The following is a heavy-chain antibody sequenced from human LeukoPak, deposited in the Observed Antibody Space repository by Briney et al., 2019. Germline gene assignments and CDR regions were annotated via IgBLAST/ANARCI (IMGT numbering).Heavy chain of an antibody. CDR2: IIPIFGTA. D-gene: IGHD3-3*01. CDR1: GGTFSSYA. Sequence: SVKVSCKASGGTFSSYAISWVRQAPGQGLEWMGGIIPIFGTANYAQKFQGRVTITADESTSTAYMELSSLRSEDTAVYYCAAFWSLSYGMDVWGQGTTVTVSS. J-gene: IGHJ6*02. V-gene: IGHV1-69*13. CDR3: AAFWSLSYGMDV.